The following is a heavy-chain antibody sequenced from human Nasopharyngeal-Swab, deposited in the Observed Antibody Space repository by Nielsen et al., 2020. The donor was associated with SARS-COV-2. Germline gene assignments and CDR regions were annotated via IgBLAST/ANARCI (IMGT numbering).Heavy chain of an antibody. CDR1: GSTFSSYS. CDR3: AKDLPEGWNSYLWYFDL. CDR2: IHSDGTST. V-gene: IGHV3-23*03. D-gene: IGHD1-1*01. Sequence: GGSLRLSCAASGSTFSSYSMNWVRQAPGMGLAWVSVIHSDGTSTKYADSVKGRFTISRDNSKDTLYLQMNSLRAEDTAVYYCAKDLPEGWNSYLWYFDLWGRGTLVTVSS. J-gene: IGHJ2*01.